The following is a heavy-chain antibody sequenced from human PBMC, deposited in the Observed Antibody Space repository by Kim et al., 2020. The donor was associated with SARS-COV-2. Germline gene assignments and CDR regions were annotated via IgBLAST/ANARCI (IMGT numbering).Heavy chain of an antibody. CDR2: TYYRSNWYN. J-gene: IGHJ6*02. CDR3: ARDLRIHSSLPYGMDV. D-gene: IGHD2-15*01. CDR1: GDSVSSNSAL. Sequence: SQTLSLTCAISGDSVSSNSALWNWIRQSPSRGLEWLGRTYYRSNWYNDYAVAVKSRITINPDTSKNQFSLQLNSVTPEDTAVYYCARDLRIHSSLPYGMDVWGQGTTVTVSS. V-gene: IGHV6-1*01.